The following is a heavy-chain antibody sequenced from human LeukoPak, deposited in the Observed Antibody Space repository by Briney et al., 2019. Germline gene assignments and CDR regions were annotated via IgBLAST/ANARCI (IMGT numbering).Heavy chain of an antibody. J-gene: IGHJ4*02. D-gene: IGHD6-13*01. CDR2: TWYVGSNK. V-gene: IGHV3-33*08. CDR1: RFTFSIYG. CDR3: ARGGSLAAAGTYFDY. Sequence: GESPRLSCAAPRFTFSIYGMHWVRQTPHKGLEWVSDTWYVGSNKYYADSVKGRFIISRDNSKNTLYLQMNSLRAEDTAAYYCARGGSLAAAGTYFDYWGQGTLVTVSS.